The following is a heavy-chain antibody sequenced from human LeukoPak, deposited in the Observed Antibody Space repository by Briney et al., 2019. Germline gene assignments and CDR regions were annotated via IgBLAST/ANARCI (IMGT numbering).Heavy chain of an antibody. V-gene: IGHV5-51*01. Sequence: KPGESLKISCKGSGYRFSSYWIGWVRQMPGKGLEWMGIIHPGDSETRYSPSFQGQVTISADKSISTAYLQWSSLKASDTAMYYCVGALGYCTSGSCYYYDYWGQGTLVTVSS. J-gene: IGHJ4*02. CDR1: GYRFSSYW. CDR2: IHPGDSET. CDR3: VGALGYCTSGSCYYYDY. D-gene: IGHD2-15*01.